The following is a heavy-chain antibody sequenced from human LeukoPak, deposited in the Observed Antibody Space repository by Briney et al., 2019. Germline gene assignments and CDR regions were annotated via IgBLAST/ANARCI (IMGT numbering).Heavy chain of an antibody. CDR3: AIATIFGVVNLDY. Sequence: GGSLRLSCAASGFTFSSYSMNWVCQAPGKGLEWVSSISSSSSYIYYADSVKGRFTISRDNSKNTLYLQMNSLRAEDTAVYYCAIATIFGVVNLDYWGQGTLVTVSS. D-gene: IGHD3-3*01. J-gene: IGHJ4*02. CDR1: GFTFSSYS. V-gene: IGHV3-21*04. CDR2: ISSSSSYI.